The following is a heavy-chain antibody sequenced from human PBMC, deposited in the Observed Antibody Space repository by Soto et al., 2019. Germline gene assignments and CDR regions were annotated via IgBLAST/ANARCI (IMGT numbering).Heavy chain of an antibody. CDR1: GYTFTRYT. J-gene: IGHJ5*01. CDR3: ARGIATGQLDS. V-gene: IGHV1-3*01. Sequence: ASVKVSCKASGYTFTRYTMNWVRQAPGQRLEWMGWINPDNGNTKSSQKFQDRVIITRDTSASTAYMDLSSLRSEDTAVYYCARGIATGQLDSWGQGTLVTVSS. CDR2: INPDNGNT. D-gene: IGHD2-15*01.